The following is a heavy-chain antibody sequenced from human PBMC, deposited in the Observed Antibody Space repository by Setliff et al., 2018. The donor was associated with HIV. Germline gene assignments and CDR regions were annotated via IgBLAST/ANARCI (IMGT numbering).Heavy chain of an antibody. CDR1: GGSISNFY. CDR3: ARVRLTMIMMVDYFDQ. V-gene: IGHV4-4*07. Sequence: PSETLSLTCSVSGGSISNFYWSWIRQPPGKGLEWVGHIYSTGDTNYNPSLKSRVPLSADTSKNQLSLSLTSVTAADTAVYYCARVRLTMIMMVDYFDQWGQGTLVTVSS. CDR2: IYSTGDT. J-gene: IGHJ4*02. D-gene: IGHD3-22*01.